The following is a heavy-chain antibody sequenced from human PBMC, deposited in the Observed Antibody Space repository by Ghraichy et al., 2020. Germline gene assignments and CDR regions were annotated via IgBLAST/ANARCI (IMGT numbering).Heavy chain of an antibody. CDR3: AAHHTPPRYCSSTSCYLGDYGMDV. CDR2: ISGSGGST. CDR1: GFTFSSYA. V-gene: IGHV3-23*01. J-gene: IGHJ6*02. D-gene: IGHD2-2*01. Sequence: GGSLRLSCAASGFTFSSYAMSWVRQAPGKGLEWVSAISGSGGSTYYADSVKGRFTISRDTSKNTLFMQMNSLRAEDTAVYYCAAHHTPPRYCSSTSCYLGDYGMDVWGQGTTVTVSS.